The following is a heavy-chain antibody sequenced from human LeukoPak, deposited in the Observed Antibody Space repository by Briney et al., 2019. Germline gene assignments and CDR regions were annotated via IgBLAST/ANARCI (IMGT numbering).Heavy chain of an antibody. Sequence: GGSLRLSCVVSGFNFDNFAMHWVRQPLGKGLEWVAVISHDGRTKYYADSMKGRITISRDNSKNTLFLQMNNLRSEDTAVYYCAKDDARPNYYDSSGQPPYPSDPWGQGTLVTVSS. CDR3: AKDDARPNYYDSSGQPPYPSDP. CDR2: ISHDGRTK. J-gene: IGHJ5*02. V-gene: IGHV3-30*04. D-gene: IGHD3-22*01. CDR1: GFNFDNFA.